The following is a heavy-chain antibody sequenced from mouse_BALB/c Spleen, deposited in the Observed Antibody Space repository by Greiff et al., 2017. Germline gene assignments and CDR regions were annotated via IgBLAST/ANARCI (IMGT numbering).Heavy chain of an antibody. J-gene: IGHJ4*01. V-gene: IGHV5-9-4*01. CDR3: ARGRYYGTLYAMDY. Sequence: DVQLQESGGGLVKPGGSLKLSCAASGFTFSSYAMSWVRQSPEKRLEWVAEISSGGSYTYYPDTVTGRFTISRDNAENTLYLEMSSLRSEDTAMYYCARGRYYGTLYAMDYWGQGTSVTVSS. D-gene: IGHD2-1*01. CDR1: GFTFSSYA. CDR2: ISSGGSYT.